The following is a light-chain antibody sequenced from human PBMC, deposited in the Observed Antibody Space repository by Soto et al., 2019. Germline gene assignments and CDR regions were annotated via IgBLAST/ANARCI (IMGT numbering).Light chain of an antibody. CDR1: SSDVGGYNY. J-gene: IGLJ2*01. Sequence: QSALTQPASVSGSPGQSITISCTGTSSDVGGYNYVSWYQQHPGKAPKLMIYDVSNRPSGVSNRFSGSKSGNTASLTISGLQAEAEADYYGSSYRGSNALVFGGGTKLTVL. CDR2: DVS. CDR3: SSYRGSNALV. V-gene: IGLV2-14*01.